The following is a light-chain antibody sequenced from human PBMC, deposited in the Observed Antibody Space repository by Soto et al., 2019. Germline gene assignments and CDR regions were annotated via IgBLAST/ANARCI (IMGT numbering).Light chain of an antibody. J-gene: IGKJ1*01. V-gene: IGKV1-5*01. Sequence: IQMTQSLSTLSASVGDRVTITCRASQSIASWLAWYQQKPGKAPELLIYDASSLKSGVPSRFSGSGSGTEFTLTISDLQPGDFATYFCQQYNPYVFGQGTKVDIK. CDR2: DAS. CDR1: QSIASW. CDR3: QQYNPYV.